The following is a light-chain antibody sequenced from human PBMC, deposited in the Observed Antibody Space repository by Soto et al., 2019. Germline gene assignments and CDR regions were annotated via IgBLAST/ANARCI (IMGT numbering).Light chain of an antibody. CDR2: EVS. J-gene: IGLJ1*01. CDR1: SSDIGPYDY. V-gene: IGLV2-14*01. Sequence: QSALTQPASVSGSPGQSITLACSGASSDIGPYDYVSWYQHHPGSAPKLLIYEVSNRPSGVSYRFSGSKSGNTASLTISGLQAEDEGDYYCTTFAPGRIYVFGSGTKLTVL. CDR3: TTFAPGRIYV.